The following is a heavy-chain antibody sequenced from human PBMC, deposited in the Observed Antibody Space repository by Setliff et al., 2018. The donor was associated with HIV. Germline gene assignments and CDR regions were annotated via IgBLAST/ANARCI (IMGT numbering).Heavy chain of an antibody. Sequence: PGGSLRLSCVVSGFTFTNYWMHWGRQVPGKGLTWVARINSDGNNIAYADSVEGRFTISRDNAKNTLYLQMNSLRGEDTAVYFCAKDISTGGSSSYYYFGEDVWGQGTPVTVSS. CDR2: INSDGNNI. J-gene: IGHJ6*02. CDR1: GFTFTNYW. CDR3: AKDISTGGSSSYYYFGEDV. D-gene: IGHD2-8*02. V-gene: IGHV3-74*01.